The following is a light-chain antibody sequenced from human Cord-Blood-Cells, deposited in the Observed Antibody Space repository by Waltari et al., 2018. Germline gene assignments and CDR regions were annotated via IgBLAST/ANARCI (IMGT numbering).Light chain of an antibody. CDR1: SSHIGAGYD. CDR3: QSYDSSLSAVV. Sequence: QSVLTPPPSVSGAPGQMVPIPCTGSSSHIGAGYDVKRYQPLPGTAPQLLIYRNSNRPSGVPDQFTVSKSGTSTSLAITWLQAEDEADYYCQSYDSSLSAVVFGVGTKLTVL. V-gene: IGLV1-40*01. J-gene: IGLJ2*01. CDR2: RNS.